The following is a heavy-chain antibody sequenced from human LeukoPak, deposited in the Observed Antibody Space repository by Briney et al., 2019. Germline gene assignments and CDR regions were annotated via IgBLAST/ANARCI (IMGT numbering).Heavy chain of an antibody. V-gene: IGHV3-15*01. D-gene: IGHD3-22*01. CDR1: GFTFSNAW. CDR2: IKSKTDGGTT. Sequence: GGSLRLSCAASGFTFSNAWMSWVRQAPGKGLEWVGRIKSKTDGGTTDYAAPVKGRFTISRDGSKNTLYLQMNSLRAEDTAVYYCAKGLDSSGYYYNERGDFDYWGQGTLVTVSS. J-gene: IGHJ4*02. CDR3: AKGLDSSGYYYNERGDFDY.